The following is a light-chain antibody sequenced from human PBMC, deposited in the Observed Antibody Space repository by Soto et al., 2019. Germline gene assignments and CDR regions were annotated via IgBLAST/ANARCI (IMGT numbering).Light chain of an antibody. CDR2: KAS. CDR1: QSISSW. J-gene: IGKJ1*01. CDR3: QQYNSYLWT. V-gene: IGKV1-5*03. Sequence: DIQMTQSPSTLSASVGDRVTITCRASQSISSWLAWFQQKPGKAPNLLIHKASSLESGVPSRVSGSGSGTEFTLTISSLQPDDFATYYCQQYNSYLWTFGQGTKVEIK.